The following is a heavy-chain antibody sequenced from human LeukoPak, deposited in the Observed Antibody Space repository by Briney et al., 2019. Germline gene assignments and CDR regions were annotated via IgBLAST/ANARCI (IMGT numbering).Heavy chain of an antibody. Sequence: GGSLRLSCAASGFTFSRYAMSWVRQAPGKGLEWVSVIYSGGSTYYADSVKGRFTISRDNSKNTLYLQMNSLRAEDTAVYYCARDRQDWGSFDYWGQGTLVTVSS. CDR1: GFTFSRYA. CDR3: ARDRQDWGSFDY. CDR2: IYSGGST. D-gene: IGHD7-27*01. V-gene: IGHV3-53*01. J-gene: IGHJ4*02.